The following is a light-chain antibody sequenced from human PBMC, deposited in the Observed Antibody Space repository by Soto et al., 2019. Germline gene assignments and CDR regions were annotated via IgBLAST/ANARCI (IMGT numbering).Light chain of an antibody. CDR1: QSITSY. V-gene: IGKV3-11*01. CDR2: DAS. CDR3: QQYGSSPWT. J-gene: IGKJ1*01. Sequence: EIALTQSPATLSLSPGERATLSCRASQSITSYLAWYQQKPGQAPRLLIHDASKRATGVPARFSGSGSETDFTLTISSLEPEDFAVYYCQQYGSSPWTFGQGTKVEIK.